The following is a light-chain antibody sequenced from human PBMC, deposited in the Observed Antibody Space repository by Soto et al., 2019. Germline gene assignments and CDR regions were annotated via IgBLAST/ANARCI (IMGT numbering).Light chain of an antibody. CDR1: QTVSRSA. V-gene: IGKV3-20*01. Sequence: EIVLTQSPGTLSLSPGERATLSCRASQTVSRSALAWYQQKPGQAPRLLIYAASSRATGIPDRFSGSGSGTDFTLTISRLEPEDFAVFYCQQYGSSAWTFGQGTKVDIK. CDR3: QQYGSSAWT. J-gene: IGKJ1*01. CDR2: AAS.